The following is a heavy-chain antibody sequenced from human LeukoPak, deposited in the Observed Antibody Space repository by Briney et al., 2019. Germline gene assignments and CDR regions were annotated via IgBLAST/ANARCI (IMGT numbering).Heavy chain of an antibody. V-gene: IGHV4-4*07. CDR1: GGSISNYY. Sequence: PSETLSLTCTVSGGSISNYYWSWFRQPAGMGLEWIGRIYASGSTNYNPSLKSRVTMSVDTSNNQFSLNLSSVTAADTAEYYCARTSARGAQFDYWGQGTLVTVSS. CDR2: IYASGST. D-gene: IGHD3-10*01. J-gene: IGHJ4*02. CDR3: ARTSARGAQFDY.